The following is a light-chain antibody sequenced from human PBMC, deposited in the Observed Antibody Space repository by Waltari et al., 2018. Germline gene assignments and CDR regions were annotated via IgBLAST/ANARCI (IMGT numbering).Light chain of an antibody. Sequence: DIQMTQSPSSLSASIGDRVTITCRATKNINSYLNWYQQKPGKAPKLLIYAASTLQSGVPSRFSGSGSGTDFTLTISSLQPEDFATYYCQQSYSTLITFGPGTKVDIK. V-gene: IGKV1-39*01. CDR1: KNINSY. J-gene: IGKJ3*01. CDR3: QQSYSTLIT. CDR2: AAS.